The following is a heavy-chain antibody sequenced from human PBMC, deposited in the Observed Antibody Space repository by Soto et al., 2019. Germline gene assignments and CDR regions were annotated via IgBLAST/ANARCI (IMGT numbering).Heavy chain of an antibody. D-gene: IGHD3-10*01. CDR2: IYYSGST. Sequence: SETLTMTCAIFRRSIMSTGYYWDWIRQPPGKGLEWIGSIYYSGSTYYNPSLKSRVTISVDTSKNQFSLKLSSVTAADTAVYYCARGVTLVRGVIHTPYFDYWGQGALVTVS. V-gene: IGHV4-39*07. CDR3: ARGVTLVRGVIHTPYFDY. J-gene: IGHJ4*02. CDR1: RRSIMSTGYY.